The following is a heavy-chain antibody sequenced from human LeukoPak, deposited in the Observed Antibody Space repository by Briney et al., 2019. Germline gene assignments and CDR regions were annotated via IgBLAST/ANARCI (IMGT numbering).Heavy chain of an antibody. CDR3: ASRGYCSSTSCWYYFDY. D-gene: IGHD2-2*03. J-gene: IGHJ4*02. CDR2: IYYSGST. CDR1: GGSISSSSYY. Sequence: SETLSLTCTVSGGSISSSSYYWGWIRQPPGKALEWIGSIYYSGSTYYNPSLKSRVTISVDTSKNQFSLKLSSVTAADTAVYYCASRGYCSSTSCWYYFDYWGQGTLVTVSS. V-gene: IGHV4-39*01.